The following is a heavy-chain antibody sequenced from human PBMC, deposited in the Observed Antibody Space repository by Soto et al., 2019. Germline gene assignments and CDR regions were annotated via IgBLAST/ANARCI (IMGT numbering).Heavy chain of an antibody. CDR1: GGSISSYY. CDR3: ARGGVDYYDSSGYYFSPYYFDY. Sequence: SETLSLTCTVSGGSISSYYWSWIRQPPGKGLEWIGYIYYSASTNYSPSLKSRVTISVDTSKNQFSLKLSSVTAADTAVYYCARGGVDYYDSSGYYFSPYYFDYWGQGTLVTVSS. CDR2: IYYSAST. D-gene: IGHD3-22*01. V-gene: IGHV4-59*12. J-gene: IGHJ4*02.